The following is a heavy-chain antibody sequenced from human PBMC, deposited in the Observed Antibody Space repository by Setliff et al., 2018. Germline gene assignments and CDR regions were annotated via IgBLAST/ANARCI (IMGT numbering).Heavy chain of an antibody. D-gene: IGHD6-6*01. CDR3: VRGAWQLVYYYYYYYMDV. V-gene: IGHV3-7*03. J-gene: IGHJ6*03. CDR1: GFAFSSYT. CDR2: IKQDGSDK. Sequence: GGSLRLSCAASGFAFSSYTINWVRQAPGKGLEWVANIKQDGSDKYYVDSVKGRFTISRDNAKNSLSLQMNSLRAEDTAVYYCVRGAWQLVYYYYYYYMDVWGKGTTVTVSS.